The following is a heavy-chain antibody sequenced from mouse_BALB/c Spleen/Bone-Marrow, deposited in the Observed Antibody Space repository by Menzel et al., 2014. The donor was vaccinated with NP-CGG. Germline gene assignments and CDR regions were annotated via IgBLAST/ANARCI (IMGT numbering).Heavy chain of an antibody. Sequence: EVQLQQSGAELVKPGASVKLSCTSSGFNIRDTYIHWVKQRPEQGLEWIGKIDPAKDNTEYDPKFQGKATITADTPSNTAYLQLSSLTSEDTAVYYCARGVRQRGLPFWGQGTLVTVST. V-gene: IGHV14-3*02. CDR2: IDPAKDNT. D-gene: IGHD3-2*01. CDR3: ARGVRQRGLPF. CDR1: GFNIRDTY. J-gene: IGHJ3*01.